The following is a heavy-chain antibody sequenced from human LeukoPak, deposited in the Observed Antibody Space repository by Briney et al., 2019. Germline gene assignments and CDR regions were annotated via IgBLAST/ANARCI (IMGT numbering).Heavy chain of an antibody. CDR1: GYTLTSYG. CDR2: INAGNDDT. J-gene: IGHJ4*02. V-gene: IGHV1-3*01. Sequence: ASVKVSCKASGYTLTSYGMLWVRQAPGQRLEWMGWINAGNDDTKYSQKFQGRVTITRDTSANTAYMELSSLRSEDTAVYYCARHSSSWNSVGLYYFDYWGQGTLVTVSS. D-gene: IGHD6-13*01. CDR3: ARHSSSWNSVGLYYFDY.